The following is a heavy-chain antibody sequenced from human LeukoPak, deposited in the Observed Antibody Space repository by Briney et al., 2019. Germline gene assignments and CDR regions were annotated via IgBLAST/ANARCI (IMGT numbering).Heavy chain of an antibody. J-gene: IGHJ4*02. D-gene: IGHD1-14*01. CDR1: GFTFSTYW. CDR2: INSDGSSI. CDR3: ARDMTSGIMPDY. Sequence: PGGSLRLSCAASGFTFSTYWMHWVRQGPGKGLVWVSHINSDGSSINYADSVKGRFTISRDNAKNTLYLQMSSLRAEETAVYYCARDMTSGIMPDYWGQGTLVTVSS. V-gene: IGHV3-74*01.